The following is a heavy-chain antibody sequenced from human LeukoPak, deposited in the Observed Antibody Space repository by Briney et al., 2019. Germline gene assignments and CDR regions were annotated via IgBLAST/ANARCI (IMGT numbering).Heavy chain of an antibody. J-gene: IGHJ4*02. D-gene: IGHD4-23*01. CDR3: ARAPLTYYGGNYDY. Sequence: PSETLSLTCAVYGGSFSGYYWSWIRQPPGKGLEWIGEINHSGRTNYNPSLKSRVTISVDTSKNQFSLKLSSVTAADTAVYYCARAPLTYYGGNYDYWGQGTLVTVSS. CDR1: GGSFSGYY. V-gene: IGHV4-34*01. CDR2: INHSGRT.